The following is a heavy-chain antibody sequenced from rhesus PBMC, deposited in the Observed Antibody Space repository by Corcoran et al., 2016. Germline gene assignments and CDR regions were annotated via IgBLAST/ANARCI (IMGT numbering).Heavy chain of an antibody. V-gene: IGHV4S14*01. CDR3: ARGPYCSSTYCSSNFDY. CDR1: GYYISSGYY. Sequence: QVQLQESGPGLVKPSETLSLTCAVSGYYISSGYYWNWIRQPPGQGLGGIGSIYGSGGSNYLNPSLKSRVTLSVDTSKNQFSLKLSSVTAADTAVYYCARGPYCSSTYCSSNFDYWGQGVLVTVSS. J-gene: IGHJ4*01. D-gene: IGHD2-15*01. CDR2: IYGSGGSN.